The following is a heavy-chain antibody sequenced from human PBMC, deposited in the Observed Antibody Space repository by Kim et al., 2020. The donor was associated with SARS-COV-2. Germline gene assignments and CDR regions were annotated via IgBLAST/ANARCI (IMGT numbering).Heavy chain of an antibody. CDR2: ISYDGSNK. J-gene: IGHJ4*02. D-gene: IGHD3-9*01. Sequence: GGSLRLSCAASGFTFSSYGMHWVRQAPGKGLEWVAVISYDGSNKYYADSVKGRFTISRDNSKNTLYLQMNSLRAEDTAVYYCAKDHDILTGYYFDYWGQGTLVTVSS. CDR3: AKDHDILTGYYFDY. CDR1: GFTFSSYG. V-gene: IGHV3-30*18.